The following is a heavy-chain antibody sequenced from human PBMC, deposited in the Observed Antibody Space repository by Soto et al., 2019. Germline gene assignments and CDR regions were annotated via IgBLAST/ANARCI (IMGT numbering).Heavy chain of an antibody. CDR1: GGSMTNYH. CDR3: ASSNIAAAGFYYYGMDV. J-gene: IGHJ6*02. Sequence: SETLSLTCTVSGGSMTNYHWTWIRQPPGKGLEWIGYISNSGSTNYNPSLKSRVTISVDTSKNQFSLKLSSVTAADTAVYYCASSNIAAAGFYYYGMDVWGRGTTVTVAS. V-gene: IGHV4-59*01. D-gene: IGHD6-13*01. CDR2: ISNSGST.